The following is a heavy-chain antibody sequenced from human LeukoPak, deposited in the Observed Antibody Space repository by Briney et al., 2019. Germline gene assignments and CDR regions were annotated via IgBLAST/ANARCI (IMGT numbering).Heavy chain of an antibody. CDR1: KFTFNDYA. CDR3: AKDISSDYDDGGWFDP. D-gene: IGHD5-12*01. V-gene: IGHV3-9*01. J-gene: IGHJ5*02. Sequence: GGSLRLSCAASKFTFNDYAMHWVRQAPGKGLEWVSGISWNSDNIGYADSVRGRFTISRDNAKNSLYLQMDSLKTEDTAVYYCAKDISSDYDDGGWFDPWGQGTLVAVSS. CDR2: ISWNSDNI.